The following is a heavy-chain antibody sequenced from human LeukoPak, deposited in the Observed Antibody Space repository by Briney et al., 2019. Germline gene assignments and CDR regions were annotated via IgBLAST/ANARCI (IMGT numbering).Heavy chain of an antibody. Sequence: ASVKVSCKASGYTFTGYYMHWVRQAPGQGLNWMGWINPNSGGTTYAQKFQGRVTMTRDTSISTAYMELSRLRSDDTAVYYCARGSDDFWSGYSPSYWGQGTLVTVSS. CDR1: GYTFTGYY. J-gene: IGHJ4*02. D-gene: IGHD3-3*01. CDR2: INPNSGGT. CDR3: ARGSDDFWSGYSPSY. V-gene: IGHV1-2*02.